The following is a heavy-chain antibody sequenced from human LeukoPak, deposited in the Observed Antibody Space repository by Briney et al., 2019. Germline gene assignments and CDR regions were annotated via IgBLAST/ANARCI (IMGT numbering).Heavy chain of an antibody. CDR2: ISGSGGST. D-gene: IGHD1-1*01. Sequence: PGGSLRLSCAASGFTFINYSMSWVRQAPGKGLEWVSAISGSGGSTYYADSVKGRFTISRDNSENTLYLQMNSLRAEDTAVYYCAKERYTWNEAIYYWGQGTLVTVSS. CDR3: AKERYTWNEAIYY. J-gene: IGHJ4*02. CDR1: GFTFINYS. V-gene: IGHV3-23*01.